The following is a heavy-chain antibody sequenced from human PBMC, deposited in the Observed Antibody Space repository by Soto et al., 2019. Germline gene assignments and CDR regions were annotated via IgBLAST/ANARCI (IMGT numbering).Heavy chain of an antibody. CDR3: ATLIGDRRLDS. D-gene: IGHD3-16*01. Sequence: QVQLQQSGPGLVKPSQTLSLTCAISGESVSTNSATWDWIRQSPSRGLEWLGRTYCRSKWYHDFAITVEGRNTLHATNSTNQAPPPLNSVAPADTAVYYCATLIGDRRLDSWGQGTLGTLSS. V-gene: IGHV6-1*01. J-gene: IGHJ5*01. CDR1: GESVSTNSAT. CDR2: TYCRSKWYH.